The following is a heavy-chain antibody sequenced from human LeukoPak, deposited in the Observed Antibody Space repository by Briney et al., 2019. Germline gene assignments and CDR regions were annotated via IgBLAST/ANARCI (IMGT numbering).Heavy chain of an antibody. V-gene: IGHV3-53*05. J-gene: IGHJ4*02. D-gene: IGHD6-13*01. CDR3: GRVHSSSWYCCSDY. CDR2: IYPGGTT. CDR1: GFSVSAKY. Sequence: GGSLRLSCAASGFSVSAKYMIWVRQAPGKGLEWVSVIYPGGTTYYADSVKGRFTISRDNSRNTLYLQMNSLRPEDTAVYYCGRVHSSSWYCCSDYWGLGTLVTVSS.